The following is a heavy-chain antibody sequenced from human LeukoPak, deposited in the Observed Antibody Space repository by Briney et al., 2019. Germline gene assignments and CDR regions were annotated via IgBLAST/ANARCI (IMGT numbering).Heavy chain of an antibody. V-gene: IGHV1-18*01. Sequence: EASVKVSCKASGYTFTSYGISWVRQAPGQGLEWTGWISADNGNTNYAQKLQGRVTMTTDTSTSTAYMELRSLRSDDTAVYYCARVEYSSSLYYYYYYGMDVWGQGTTVTVSS. CDR3: ARVEYSSSLYYYYYYGMDV. D-gene: IGHD6-13*01. J-gene: IGHJ6*02. CDR2: ISADNGNT. CDR1: GYTFTSYG.